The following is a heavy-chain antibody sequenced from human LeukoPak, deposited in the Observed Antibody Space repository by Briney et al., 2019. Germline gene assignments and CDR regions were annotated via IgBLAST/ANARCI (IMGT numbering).Heavy chain of an antibody. CDR2: ISYRGST. J-gene: IGHJ4*02. D-gene: IGHD2-15*01. CDR1: GGSISTYY. V-gene: IGHV4-59*01. Sequence: SETLSLTCTVSGGSISTYYCNWIRQPPGKWLEWIGYISYRGSTNYNPSLKSRVTISVDTSRNQFSLKLTSVTAADTAVYYCARDRRCSGGSCYDYWGQGTLVTVSS. CDR3: ARDRRCSGGSCYDY.